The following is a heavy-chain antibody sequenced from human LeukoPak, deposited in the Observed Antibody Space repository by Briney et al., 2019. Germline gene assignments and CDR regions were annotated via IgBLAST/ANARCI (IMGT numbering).Heavy chain of an antibody. V-gene: IGHV4-4*07. CDR1: GGSISSYY. CDR2: IYTSGST. J-gene: IGHJ3*02. CDR3: ARPEYCSSTTCSGAFEI. Sequence: PSETLSLTCTVSGGSISSYYWSWIRQPAGKGLEWIGRIYTSGSTNYNPSLKSRVTISVDKSKNQFSLKLTSVTAADTAVYYCARPEYCSSTTCSGAFEIWGQGTMVVVSS. D-gene: IGHD2/OR15-2a*01.